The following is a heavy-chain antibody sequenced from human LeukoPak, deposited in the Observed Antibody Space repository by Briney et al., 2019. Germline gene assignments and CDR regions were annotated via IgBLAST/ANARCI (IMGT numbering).Heavy chain of an antibody. CDR3: ARVERYFDWLFSYYYYGMAV. CDR2: ISYDGSNK. Sequence: GGSLRLSCAASGFTFSSYAMHWVRQAPGKGLEWVAVISYDGSNKYYADSVKGRFTISRDNSKNTLYLQMNSLRAEDTAVYYCARVERYFDWLFSYYYYGMAVWGQGTTVTVSS. D-gene: IGHD3-9*01. V-gene: IGHV3-30-3*01. J-gene: IGHJ6*02. CDR1: GFTFSSYA.